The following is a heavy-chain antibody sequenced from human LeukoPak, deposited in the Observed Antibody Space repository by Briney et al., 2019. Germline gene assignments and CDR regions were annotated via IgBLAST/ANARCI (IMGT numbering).Heavy chain of an antibody. V-gene: IGHV4-59*01. CDR3: ARLGYCSSTSCFRGVNYYYYYMDV. D-gene: IGHD2-2*01. CDR2: IYYSGST. Sequence: PSETLSLTCTVPGGSISSYYWSWIRQPPGKGLEWIGYIYYSGSTNYNPSLKSRVTISVDTSKNQFSLKLSSVTAADTAVYYCARLGYCSSTSCFRGVNYYYYYMDVWGKGTTVTVSS. J-gene: IGHJ6*03. CDR1: GGSISSYY.